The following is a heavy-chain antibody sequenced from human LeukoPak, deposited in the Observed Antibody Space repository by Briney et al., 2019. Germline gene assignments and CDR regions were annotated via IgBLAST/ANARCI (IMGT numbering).Heavy chain of an antibody. CDR2: IYTSGST. J-gene: IGHJ5*02. D-gene: IGHD3-9*01. CDR1: GGSISSYY. CDR3: ARQVLTGYRGWFDP. V-gene: IGHV4-4*07. Sequence: SETLSLTCTVSGGSISSYYWSWIRQPAGKGLEWVGRIYTSGSTNYNPSLKSRVTMSVDASKNQFSLKLSSVTAADTAVYYCARQVLTGYRGWFDPWGQGTLVTVSS.